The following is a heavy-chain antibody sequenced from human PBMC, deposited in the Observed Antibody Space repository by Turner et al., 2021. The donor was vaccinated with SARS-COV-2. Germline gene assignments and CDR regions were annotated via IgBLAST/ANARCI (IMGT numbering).Heavy chain of an antibody. CDR3: ARIRGGSYHGPFDY. CDR1: GFSFSSYG. CDR2: ISYDGSNK. Sequence: QVQLVESGGGVVQPGRSLSLSRAASGFSFSSYGLHWVRQAPGKGLGWVAVISYDGSNKYYADSGKGRFTISRDNSKNTLYLQMNSLRAEDTAVYYCARIRGGSYHGPFDYWGQGTLVTVSS. J-gene: IGHJ4*02. V-gene: IGHV3-30*04. D-gene: IGHD1-26*01.